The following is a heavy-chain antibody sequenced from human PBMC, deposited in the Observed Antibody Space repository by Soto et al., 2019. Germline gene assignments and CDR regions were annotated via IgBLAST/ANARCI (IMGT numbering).Heavy chain of an antibody. V-gene: IGHV1-69*01. CDR1: GGTFSTYP. CDR2: IIPKFGTT. J-gene: IGHJ5*02. Sequence: QVQLVQSGAEVKKPGSSVKVSCKVSGGTFSTYPINWVRQAPGQGLEFMGGIIPKFGTTNYAQKFRGTVTITADDSTCTAYMKLHNLRSEDAAVYACARVASNTSGWYFRFDVWGQGTLVTVSS. D-gene: IGHD6-19*01. CDR3: ARVASNTSGWYFRFDV.